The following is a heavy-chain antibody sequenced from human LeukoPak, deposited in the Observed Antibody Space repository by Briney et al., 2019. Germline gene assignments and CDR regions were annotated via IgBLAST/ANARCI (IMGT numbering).Heavy chain of an antibody. Sequence: GGSLRLSCAASGFTFGSYWMSWVRQAPGKGLEWVANIKQDGSEKYYVDSVKGRFTISRDNAKNSLYLQMNSLRAEDTAVYYCARDPLERYDFWSGYFYMDVWGKGTTVTVSS. V-gene: IGHV3-7*01. CDR3: ARDPLERYDFWSGYFYMDV. J-gene: IGHJ6*03. CDR2: IKQDGSEK. D-gene: IGHD3-3*01. CDR1: GFTFGSYW.